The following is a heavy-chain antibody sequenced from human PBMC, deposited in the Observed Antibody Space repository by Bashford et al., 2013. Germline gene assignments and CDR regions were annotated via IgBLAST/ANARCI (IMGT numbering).Heavy chain of an antibody. CDR2: IYSSGST. J-gene: IGHJ5*01. CDR1: GVSISRSSFY. CDR3: AGDMTYNWYYY. Sequence: SETLSLTCTVSGVSISRSSFYWGWIRQSPGKGLEWIGSIYSSGSTYYNPSLKSRLTISVDTSKNHFSLKLSSVNVADTAVYYCAGDMTYNWYYYWGQGTLVTVSS. V-gene: IGHV4-39*02.